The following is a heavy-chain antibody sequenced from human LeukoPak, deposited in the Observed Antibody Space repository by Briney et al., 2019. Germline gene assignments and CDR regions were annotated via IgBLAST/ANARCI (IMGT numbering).Heavy chain of an antibody. V-gene: IGHV4-61*01. CDR1: GGSVSSGSYY. J-gene: IGHJ5*02. CDR3: ARDSVDSSGWHNWFDP. D-gene: IGHD6-19*01. Sequence: SETLSLTCTVSGGSVSSGSYYWSWIRQPPGKGLEWIGYIYYSGSTNYNPSLKSRVTISVDTSKNQFSLKLSSVTAADTAVYYCARDSVDSSGWHNWFDPWGQGTLVTVSS. CDR2: IYYSGST.